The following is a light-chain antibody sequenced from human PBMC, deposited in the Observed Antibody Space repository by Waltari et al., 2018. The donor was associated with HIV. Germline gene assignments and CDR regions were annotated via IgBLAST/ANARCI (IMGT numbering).Light chain of an antibody. CDR1: SSNLGSNY. V-gene: IGLV1-51*01. CDR2: DNN. CDR3: GTWDSSLSAYVV. J-gene: IGLJ2*01. Sequence: QSVLTQPPSVSAAPVQKVTISCSGSSSNLGSNYVSWYQQPPGTAPKLLIYDNNKRPSGIPDRSSGSKPGTSATLGITGHQTGDEADYYCGTWDSSLSAYVVFGGGTKLTVL.